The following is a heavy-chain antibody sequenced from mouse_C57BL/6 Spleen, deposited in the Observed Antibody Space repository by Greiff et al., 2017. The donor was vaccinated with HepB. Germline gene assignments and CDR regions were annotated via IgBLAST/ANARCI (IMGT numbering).Heavy chain of an antibody. D-gene: IGHD4-1*01. Sequence: VKLVESGAELVRPGASVTLSCKASGYTFTDYEMHWVKQTPVHGLEWIGAIDPETGGTAYNQKFKGKAILTAAKSSSTAYMELRSLTAEDSAVYYCTRANWDGGFAYWGQGTLVTVSA. CDR1: GYTFTDYE. CDR3: TRANWDGGFAY. V-gene: IGHV1-15*01. CDR2: IDPETGGT. J-gene: IGHJ3*01.